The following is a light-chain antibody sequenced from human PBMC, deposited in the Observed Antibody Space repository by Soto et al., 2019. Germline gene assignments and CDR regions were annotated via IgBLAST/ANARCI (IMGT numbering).Light chain of an antibody. Sequence: EIVVTRSFATLSXXPXXXXTXXXKASQSISDTLAWYQQKPGQAPRLLIYGASTRATGIPARFSGSGSGTEFTLTINSLQPDDFATYYCQQYHIYSGTFGQGTKVDI. V-gene: IGKV3-15*01. CDR1: QSISDT. CDR3: QQYHIYSGT. J-gene: IGKJ1*01. CDR2: GAS.